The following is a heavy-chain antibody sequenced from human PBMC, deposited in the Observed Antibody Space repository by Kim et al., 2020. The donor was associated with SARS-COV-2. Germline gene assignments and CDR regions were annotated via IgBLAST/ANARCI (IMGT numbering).Heavy chain of an antibody. Sequence: SVKVSCKASGGTFSSYAISWVRQAPGQGLEWMGGIIPIFGTANYAQKFQGRVTITADESTSTAYMELSSLRSEDTAVYYCARGDTYYYDSSGYYPWYYGMDVWGQGTTVTVSS. J-gene: IGHJ6*02. CDR1: GGTFSSYA. CDR3: ARGDTYYYDSSGYYPWYYGMDV. V-gene: IGHV1-69*13. D-gene: IGHD3-22*01. CDR2: IIPIFGTA.